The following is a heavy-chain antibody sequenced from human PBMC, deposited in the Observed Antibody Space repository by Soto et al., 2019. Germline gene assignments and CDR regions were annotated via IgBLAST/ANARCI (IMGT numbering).Heavy chain of an antibody. V-gene: IGHV4-31*03. CDR1: GGSISSGGYY. CDR2: IYYSGST. Sequence: QVQLQESGPGLVKPSQTLSLTCTVSGGSISSGGYYWSWIRQHPGKGLEWIGYIYYSGSTYYNPSLKSRVTISVDTSKNQFTLKLSSVTAADTAVYYCARVPFCDSSEPYYFDYWGQGTLVTVSS. CDR3: ARVPFCDSSEPYYFDY. J-gene: IGHJ4*02. D-gene: IGHD3-22*01.